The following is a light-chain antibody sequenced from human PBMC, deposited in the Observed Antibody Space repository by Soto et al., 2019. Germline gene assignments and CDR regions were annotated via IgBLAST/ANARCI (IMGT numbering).Light chain of an antibody. Sequence: EIVLTQSPGTLSLSPGERATLSCRASQSVSSSYLAWYQQKPGQAPRQLIYGASSRATGIQDRFSGSGSGTDFTLTITRLEPEDVAVYYCQHYRTSFGGGTRVEIK. CDR2: GAS. CDR1: QSVSSSY. CDR3: QHYRTS. V-gene: IGKV3-20*01. J-gene: IGKJ4*01.